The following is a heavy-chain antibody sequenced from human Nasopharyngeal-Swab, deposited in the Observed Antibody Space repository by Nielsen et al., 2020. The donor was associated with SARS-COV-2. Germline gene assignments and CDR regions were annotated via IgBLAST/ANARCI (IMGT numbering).Heavy chain of an antibody. D-gene: IGHD3-16*01. J-gene: IGHJ4*02. CDR1: GFNFPLSA. V-gene: IGHV3-30-3*02. CDR3: AKDRGGRSLDS. Sequence: GESLKISCSASGFNFPLSALHFFLPPPVKGLAWVAVVSYDGTNTFYADSVKGRFAISRDNSKSTVSLQMNSLRSEDTAVYYCAKDRGGRSLDSWGQGTLVTVSS. CDR2: VSYDGTNT.